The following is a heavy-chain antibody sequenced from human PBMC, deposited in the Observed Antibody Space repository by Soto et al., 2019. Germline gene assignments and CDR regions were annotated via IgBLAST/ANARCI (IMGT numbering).Heavy chain of an antibody. J-gene: IGHJ4*02. D-gene: IGHD3-22*01. CDR2: IDWDEDR. Sequence: SGPTLVNPTETLTLTCTFSGFSLSTSGMRVSWIRQAPGKALEWLARIDWDEDRFYSTSLKTRLTISKDTSKNQVVLTMTKMDPVDTATYYCARMRSDYDSSGLDYWGQGILVTVSS. CDR3: ARMRSDYDSSGLDY. CDR1: GFSLSTSGMR. V-gene: IGHV2-70*04.